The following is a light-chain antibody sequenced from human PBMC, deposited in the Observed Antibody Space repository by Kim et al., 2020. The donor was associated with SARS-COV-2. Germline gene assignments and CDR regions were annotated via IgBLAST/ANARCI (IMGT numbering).Light chain of an antibody. CDR2: EDH. CDR1: SGSIVSDP. J-gene: IGLJ3*02. V-gene: IGLV6-57*01. Sequence: NFMLTQSHSVSESPGKTVIISCTRSSGSIVSDPVQWFQQRPGSSPTTVIYEDHKRPSGVPDRFSGSVDSSSNSASLTISGLRTEDEADYYCQSYDDNIWVFGGGTKLTVL. CDR3: QSYDDNIWV.